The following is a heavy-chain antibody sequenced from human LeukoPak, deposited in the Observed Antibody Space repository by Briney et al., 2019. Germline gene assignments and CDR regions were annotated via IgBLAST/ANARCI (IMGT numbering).Heavy chain of an antibody. J-gene: IGHJ3*02. D-gene: IGHD3-22*01. CDR2: IYYSGST. CDR3: ARFGDSSGYYYGDAFDI. Sequence: PSETLSLTCTVSGGSISSYYWSWIRQPPGKGLEWIGYIYYSGSTNYNPSLKSRVTISVDTSKNQFSLKLSSVTAADTAAYYCARFGDSSGYYYGDAFDIWGQGTMVTVSS. CDR1: GGSISSYY. V-gene: IGHV4-59*01.